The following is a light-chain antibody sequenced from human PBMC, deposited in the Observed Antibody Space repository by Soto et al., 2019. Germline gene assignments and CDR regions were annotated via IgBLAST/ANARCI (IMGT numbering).Light chain of an antibody. V-gene: IGKV3-15*01. CDR3: QQYNNWPMYT. Sequence: EIVMTQSPATLSVSPGERATLSCRASQSVSSNLAWYQQNPGQAPRLLIYGASTRATGIPARFSCSGSGTEFTLTISSLQSEDFAVYYCQQYNNWPMYTFGQGTKLEIK. J-gene: IGKJ2*01. CDR1: QSVSSN. CDR2: GAS.